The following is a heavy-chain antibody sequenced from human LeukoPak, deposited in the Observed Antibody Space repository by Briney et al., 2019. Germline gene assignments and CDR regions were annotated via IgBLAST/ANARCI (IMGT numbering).Heavy chain of an antibody. CDR2: IKQDGSEK. D-gene: IGHD6-13*01. J-gene: IGHJ4*02. CDR1: GFTFSSYG. CDR3: TREAAAGIDY. Sequence: GGSLRLSCAASGFTFSSYGMHWVRQAPGKGLEWVANIKQDGSEKYYLDSVKGRFTISRDNAKNSLYLQMNSLRAEDTAVYFCTREAAAGIDYWGQGTLITVSS. V-gene: IGHV3-7*01.